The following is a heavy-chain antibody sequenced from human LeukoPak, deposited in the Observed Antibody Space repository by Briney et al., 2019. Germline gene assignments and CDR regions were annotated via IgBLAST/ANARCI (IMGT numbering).Heavy chain of an antibody. D-gene: IGHD5-12*01. Sequence: SETLSLTCTVSGGSISSYYWSWIRQPPGKGLEWIGYIYYSGSTNYNPSLKSRVTISVDTSKNQFSLKLSSATAADTAVYYCARVKGHSGYDPFDYWGQGTLVTVSS. V-gene: IGHV4-59*01. J-gene: IGHJ4*02. CDR3: ARVKGHSGYDPFDY. CDR1: GGSISSYY. CDR2: IYYSGST.